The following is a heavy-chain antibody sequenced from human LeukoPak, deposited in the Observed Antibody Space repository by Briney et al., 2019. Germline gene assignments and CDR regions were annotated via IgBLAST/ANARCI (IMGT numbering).Heavy chain of an antibody. J-gene: IGHJ4*02. CDR1: GFTFTSYA. D-gene: IGHD3-10*02. Sequence: PGGSLRLSCAASGFTFTSYAMTWVRQAPGRGLEWVSSINFHGGTSYGDSVKGRFTISRDNSKNTVYLQMNSLSAEDTAVYYCAKALPLFGEFRVDFDCWGQGALVTVSS. CDR2: INFHGGT. CDR3: AKALPLFGEFRVDFDC. V-gene: IGHV3-23*01.